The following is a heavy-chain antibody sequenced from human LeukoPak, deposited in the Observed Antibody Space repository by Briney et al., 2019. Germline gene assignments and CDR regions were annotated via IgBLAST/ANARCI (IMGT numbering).Heavy chain of an antibody. CDR2: IVVGSGNT. CDR1: GFTFTSSA. V-gene: IGHV1-58*01. J-gene: IGHJ4*02. CDR3: AAVSVSSIEYYFDY. Sequence: GTSVKVSCKASGFTFTSSAVQWVRQARGQRLEWIGWIVVGSGNTNYAQKFQERVTITRDMSTSTAYMELSSLRSVDTAAYYCAAVSVSSIEYYFDYWGQGTLVTVSS. D-gene: IGHD3-16*01.